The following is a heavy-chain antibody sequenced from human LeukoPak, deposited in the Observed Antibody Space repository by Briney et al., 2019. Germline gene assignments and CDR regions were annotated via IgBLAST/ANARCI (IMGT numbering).Heavy chain of an antibody. J-gene: IGHJ3*02. Sequence: GGSLRLSCAASGYAFSSYAMHWVRQAPGKGPEWVAAMSTDGSNRFYADSVKGRFTFSRDNSKNTLYLQMNSLRVEDTATYYCARVQSGSDAFDIWGQGRMVTVSS. CDR2: MSTDGSNR. CDR3: ARVQSGSDAFDI. V-gene: IGHV3-30-3*01. CDR1: GYAFSSYA.